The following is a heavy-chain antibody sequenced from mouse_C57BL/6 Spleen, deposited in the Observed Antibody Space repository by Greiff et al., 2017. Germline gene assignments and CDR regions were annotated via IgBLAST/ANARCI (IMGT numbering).Heavy chain of an antibody. J-gene: IGHJ2*01. CDR3: ARQGIYYGSSFYYFDY. CDR2: ISSGGSYT. D-gene: IGHD1-1*01. Sequence: EVKLVESGGDLVKPGGSLKLSCAASGFTFSSYGMSWVRQTPDKRLEWVATISSGGSYTYYPDSVKGRFTISRDNAKNTLYLQMSSLKSEDTAMYYCARQGIYYGSSFYYFDYWGQGTTLTVSS. V-gene: IGHV5-6*01. CDR1: GFTFSSYG.